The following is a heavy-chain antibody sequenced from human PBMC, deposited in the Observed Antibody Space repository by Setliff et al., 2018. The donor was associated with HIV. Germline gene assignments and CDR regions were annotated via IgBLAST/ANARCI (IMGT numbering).Heavy chain of an antibody. Sequence: ASVKVSCKASGYTFTSYAMNWVRQAPGQGLEWMGWINTDTGSPTYAQGVTGHFVFSLDTSVSTAYLQISSLQAEDTAVYYCTREVLRFDYWGQGTLVTVSS. CDR2: INTDTGSP. J-gene: IGHJ4*02. V-gene: IGHV7-4-1*02. D-gene: IGHD4-17*01. CDR1: GYTFTSYA. CDR3: TREVLRFDY.